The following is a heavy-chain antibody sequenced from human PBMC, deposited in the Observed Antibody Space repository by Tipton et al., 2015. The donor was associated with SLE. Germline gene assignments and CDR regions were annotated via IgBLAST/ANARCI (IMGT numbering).Heavy chain of an antibody. D-gene: IGHD1-26*01. CDR2: MYYGGDT. CDR3: VREGGMRSHYTD. V-gene: IGHV4-39*07. CDR1: GGSISDSTVY. J-gene: IGHJ4*02. Sequence: TLSLTCTVSGGSISDSTVYWAWIRQPPGKGLEWIGSMYYGGDTYHNPSLKSRVTISLDMSKNQYSLRMKSVTAADTAVYYCVREGGMRSHYTDWGQGILVTVSS.